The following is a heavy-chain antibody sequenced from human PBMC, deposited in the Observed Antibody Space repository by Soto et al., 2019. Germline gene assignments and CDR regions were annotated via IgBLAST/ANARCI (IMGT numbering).Heavy chain of an antibody. D-gene: IGHD1-1*01. Sequence: QVQLQESGPGLMKPSQTLSLTCTVSGGSISSGGYYWSWIRQHPGKGLEWIGYIYYSGSTYYNPSLNSRVTISVDTSKNQFSLKLSSVTAADTAVYYCARCRSWNGLIWFDPRGQGTLVTVSS. CDR3: ARCRSWNGLIWFDP. CDR1: GGSISSGGYY. V-gene: IGHV4-31*03. CDR2: IYYSGST. J-gene: IGHJ5*02.